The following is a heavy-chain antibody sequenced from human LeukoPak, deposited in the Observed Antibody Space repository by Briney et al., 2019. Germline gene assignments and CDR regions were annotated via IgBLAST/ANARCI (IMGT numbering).Heavy chain of an antibody. Sequence: ASVKVSCKASGYTFTGYYMHWVRQAPGQGVEWMGRINPNSGGTNYAQKFQGRVTMTRDTSISTAYMELSRLRSDDTAVYYCARYYYDSSVYFDYWGQGTLVTVSS. J-gene: IGHJ4*02. CDR3: ARYYYDSSVYFDY. D-gene: IGHD3-22*01. CDR2: INPNSGGT. CDR1: GYTFTGYY. V-gene: IGHV1-2*06.